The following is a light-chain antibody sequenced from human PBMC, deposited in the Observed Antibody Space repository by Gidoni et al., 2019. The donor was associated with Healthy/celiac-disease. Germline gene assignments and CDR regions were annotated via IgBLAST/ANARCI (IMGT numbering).Light chain of an antibody. CDR3: QQYGSSPPKLT. CDR1: QSVSSSY. J-gene: IGKJ3*01. V-gene: IGKV3-20*01. Sequence: EIVLTQSPGTLSWSPGERATISCRASQSVSSSYLAWYQQKPGQAHRPLIYGASSRATGIPDRFSSSGSGTDFTLTISRLEPEDFAVYYCQQYGSSPPKLTFGPGTKVDIK. CDR2: GAS.